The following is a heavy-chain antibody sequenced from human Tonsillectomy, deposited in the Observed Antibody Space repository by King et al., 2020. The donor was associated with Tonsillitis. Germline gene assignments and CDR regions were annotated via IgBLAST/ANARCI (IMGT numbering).Heavy chain of an antibody. CDR3: ARRWVDIVATTNYYYYYYMDV. CDR2: IYYSGST. V-gene: IGHV4-59*08. J-gene: IGHJ6*03. D-gene: IGHD5-12*01. Sequence: VQLQESGPGLVKPSETLSLTCTVSGGSISSYYWSWIRQPPGKGLEWIGYIYYSGSTNYNPSLKSRVTISVDTSKNQFSLKLSSVTAADTAVYYCARRWVDIVATTNYYYYYYMDVWGKGTTVTVSS. CDR1: GGSISSYY.